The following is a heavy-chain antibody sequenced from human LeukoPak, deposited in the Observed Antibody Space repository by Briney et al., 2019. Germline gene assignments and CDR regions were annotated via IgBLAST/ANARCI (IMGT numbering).Heavy chain of an antibody. V-gene: IGHV4-59*01. CDR1: GGSIGSYY. CDR3: AASPLGYCSGGSCLLVH. J-gene: IGHJ1*01. CDR2: IYYSGST. D-gene: IGHD2-15*01. Sequence: PSETLSLTCTVSGGSIGSYYWSWLRQPPGKGLEWIGYIYYSGSTNYNPSLKSRVTISVDTSKNQFSLKLSSVTAADTAVYYCAASPLGYCSGGSCLLVHWGQGTLVTVSS.